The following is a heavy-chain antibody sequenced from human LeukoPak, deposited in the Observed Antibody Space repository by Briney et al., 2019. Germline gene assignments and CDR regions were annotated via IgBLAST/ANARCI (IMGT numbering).Heavy chain of an antibody. CDR3: ARGLRLPTRARYYYYYMDV. CDR1: GYTFTSYD. J-gene: IGHJ6*03. Sequence: ASVKVSCKASGYTFTSYDINWGRQAPGQGLEWMGWMNPNSGNTGYAQKFQGRVTITRNTSISTAYMEMSSLRSEDTAVYYCARGLRLPTRARYYYYYMDVWGKGTTVTVSS. V-gene: IGHV1-8*03. CDR2: MNPNSGNT.